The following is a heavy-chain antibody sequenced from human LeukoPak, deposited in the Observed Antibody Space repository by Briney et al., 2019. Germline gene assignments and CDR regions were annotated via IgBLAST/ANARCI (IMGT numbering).Heavy chain of an antibody. Sequence: GGSLRLSCAASGFTFSSYAMSWVRQAPGKGLEWVSAISGSDGSTYYADSVKGRFTISRDNSKNTLYLQMNSPRADDTAVYYCAKDGYDSSGYQIYFDYWGQGTLVTVSS. V-gene: IGHV3-23*01. CDR1: GFTFSSYA. J-gene: IGHJ4*02. CDR2: ISGSDGST. CDR3: AKDGYDSSGYQIYFDY. D-gene: IGHD3-22*01.